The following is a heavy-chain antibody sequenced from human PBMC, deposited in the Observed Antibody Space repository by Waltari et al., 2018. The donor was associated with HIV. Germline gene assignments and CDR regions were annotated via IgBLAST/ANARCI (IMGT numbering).Heavy chain of an antibody. V-gene: IGHV1-18*01. D-gene: IGHD4-17*01. CDR2: SNPYNGNA. Sequence: QAQLVQSGAEVRKPGAAVQVSCQASGYTFTSDGIGWERQAPGQGLVWMGWSNPYNGNASFAQNRQGKVTMTPDSSTGTAYVEMRSMRSDDTAVYYCAREDYGDPFRYWGQGTLVTVSS. J-gene: IGHJ4*02. CDR1: GYTFTSDG. CDR3: AREDYGDPFRY.